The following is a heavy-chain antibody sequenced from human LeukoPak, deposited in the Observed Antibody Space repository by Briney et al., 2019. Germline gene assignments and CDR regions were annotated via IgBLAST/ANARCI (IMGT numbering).Heavy chain of an antibody. Sequence: SETLSLTCTVSGGSISSYYWSWIRQPPGKGLEWIGYIYYSGSTNYNPSLKSRVTISVDTSKNQFPLKLSSVTAADTAVYYCARGVDNSSWYPWFDPWGQGTLVTVSS. CDR3: ARGVDNSSWYPWFDP. V-gene: IGHV4-59*01. J-gene: IGHJ5*02. D-gene: IGHD6-13*01. CDR1: GGSISSYY. CDR2: IYYSGST.